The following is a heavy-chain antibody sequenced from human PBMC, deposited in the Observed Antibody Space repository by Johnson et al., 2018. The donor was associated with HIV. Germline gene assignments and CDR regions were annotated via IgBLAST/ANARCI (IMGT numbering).Heavy chain of an antibody. V-gene: IGHV3-11*01. D-gene: IGHD1-26*01. CDR1: GFTFRDYH. CDR3: TSDRRGSSGAFDI. Sequence: QVQLVESGGGLVQPGGSLRLSCAASGFTFRDYHMSWIRQAPGKGVEWLSYISGSGSIIYYADSVKGQVTISRDNAKNSLYLQMNSLRAEDTALYYFTSDRRGSSGAFDIWGQGTMVTVSS. J-gene: IGHJ3*02. CDR2: ISGSGSII.